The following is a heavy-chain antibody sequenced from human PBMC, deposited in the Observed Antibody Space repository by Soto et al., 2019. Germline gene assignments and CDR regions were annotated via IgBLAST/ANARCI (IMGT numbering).Heavy chain of an antibody. CDR1: GGSISSYD. CDR2: IYYSGST. J-gene: IGHJ6*03. V-gene: IGHV4-59*08. Sequence: SETLSLTCTASGGSISSYDWSWIRQPPGKGLEWSGYIYYSGSTNYNPSLKSRVTISVDTSKNQFSLKLSSVTAAHTAVYYCARHYRPRVNETYYDFCSGYYTPWFGYYYMDVWGKGTTVTVSS. D-gene: IGHD3-3*01. CDR3: ARHYRPRVNETYYDFCSGYYTPWFGYYYMDV.